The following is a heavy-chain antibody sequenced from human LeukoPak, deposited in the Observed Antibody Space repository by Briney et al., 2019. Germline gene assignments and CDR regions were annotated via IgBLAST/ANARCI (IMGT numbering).Heavy chain of an antibody. J-gene: IGHJ4*02. Sequence: GGSLRLSCAASGFTFDNYAMNWVRQVPGKGLEWISLISWNSGTIGYADSVKGRFTISRDNAKNSLYLQMNSLRDEDTAVYYCAKLPDFDYWGQGTLVTVSS. CDR3: AKLPDFDY. CDR2: ISWNSGTI. CDR1: GFTFDNYA. V-gene: IGHV3-9*01. D-gene: IGHD2-2*01.